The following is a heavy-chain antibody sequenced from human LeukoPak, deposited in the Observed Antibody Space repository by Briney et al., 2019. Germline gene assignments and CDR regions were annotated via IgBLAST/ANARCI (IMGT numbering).Heavy chain of an antibody. CDR1: GYTFTSYG. V-gene: IGHV1-18*01. CDR2: ISAYNGNT. J-gene: IGHJ6*02. D-gene: IGHD6-13*01. CDR3: ASSSSSPALRTRYGMDV. Sequence: GASVKVSCKASGYTFTSYGISWVRQAPGQGLEWMGWISAYNGNTNYAQKLQGRVTMTTDTSTSTAYMELSSLGSEDTAVYYCASSSSSPALRTRYGMDVWGQGNPGHRLL.